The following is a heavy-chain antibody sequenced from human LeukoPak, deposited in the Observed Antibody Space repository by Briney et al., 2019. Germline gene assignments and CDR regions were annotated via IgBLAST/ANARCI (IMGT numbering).Heavy chain of an antibody. J-gene: IGHJ4*02. CDR1: GFTFSNYW. Sequence: GGSLRLSCAASGFTFSNYWMNWVRQAPGKGLEWVANIKQDGSEKYYVDSVKGRFTISRDNAKNSLYLQMNSLRAEDTAVYYCASGSSWYYYWGQGTLVTVSS. CDR2: IKQDGSEK. V-gene: IGHV3-7*01. CDR3: ASGSSWYYY. D-gene: IGHD6-13*01.